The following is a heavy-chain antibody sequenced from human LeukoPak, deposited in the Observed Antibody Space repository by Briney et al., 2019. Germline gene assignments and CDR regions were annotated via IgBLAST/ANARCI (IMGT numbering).Heavy chain of an antibody. CDR3: ASSRYDSSGYYGIIGY. CDR1: GFTFSSYS. D-gene: IGHD3-22*01. J-gene: IGHJ4*02. V-gene: IGHV3-21*01. CDR2: ISRSSNYK. Sequence: GGSLRLSCAASGFTFSSYSMNWVRQAPGKGLEWVSSISRSSNYKYYADSVKGRFTISRDNAKNSLYLQMNRLRAEDTAVYDCASSRYDSSGYYGIIGYWGQGTLVTVSS.